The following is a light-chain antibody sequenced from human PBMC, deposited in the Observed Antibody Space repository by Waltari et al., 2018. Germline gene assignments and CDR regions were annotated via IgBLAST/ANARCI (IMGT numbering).Light chain of an antibody. CDR3: LSRDTPSTRV. J-gene: IGLJ3*02. CDR2: GQE. V-gene: IGLV3-19*01. CDR1: SFRRYY. Sequence: SSEVTQDPHVSVALGQTVTITCRGDSFRRYYASWYRQRPGQAPVLVLYGQERPSGIPDRFSGSTSGETAYLTITGAQAGDEGDYYCLSRDTPSTRVFGGGTRLTV.